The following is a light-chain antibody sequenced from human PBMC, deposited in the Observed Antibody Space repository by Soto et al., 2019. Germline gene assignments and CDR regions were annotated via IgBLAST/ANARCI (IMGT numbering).Light chain of an antibody. J-gene: IGLJ2*01. CDR3: CSYAGSYTFVV. CDR1: SSDVGGYKY. CDR2: DVN. V-gene: IGLV2-11*01. Sequence: QSALTQPRSVSGSPGQSVTISCTGTSSDVGGYKYVSWYQQHPDKAPQLMIYDVNKRPSGVPDRFSGSKSGNTASLTISGLQAEDEADYYCCSYAGSYTFVVFGGGTKLTVL.